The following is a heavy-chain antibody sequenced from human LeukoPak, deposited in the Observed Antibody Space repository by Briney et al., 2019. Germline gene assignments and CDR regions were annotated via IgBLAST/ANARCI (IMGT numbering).Heavy chain of an antibody. V-gene: IGHV4-39*07. J-gene: IGHJ2*01. CDR1: GGSISTTYYY. D-gene: IGHD1-26*01. Sequence: SETLSLTCTVSGGSISTTYYYWGWIRQPPGKGLEWIGSIYYSGSTYYNPSLKSRVTISVDTSKNQFSLKLSSVTAADTAVYYCASHSGSSYWYFDLWGRGTLVTVSS. CDR2: IYYSGST. CDR3: ASHSGSSYWYFDL.